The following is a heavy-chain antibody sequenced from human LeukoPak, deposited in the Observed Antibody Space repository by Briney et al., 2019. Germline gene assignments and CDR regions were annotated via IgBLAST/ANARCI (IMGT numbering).Heavy chain of an antibody. V-gene: IGHV4-34*01. CDR1: GGSFSGYY. Sequence: PSETLSLTCAVYGGSFSGYYWSWIRQPPGKGLEWIGEINHSGSTNYNPSLKSRVTISVDTSKNQISLKLSSVTAADTAVYYCASAGGYSYGSIRFDYWGQGTLVTVSS. CDR2: INHSGST. D-gene: IGHD5-18*01. CDR3: ASAGGYSYGSIRFDY. J-gene: IGHJ4*02.